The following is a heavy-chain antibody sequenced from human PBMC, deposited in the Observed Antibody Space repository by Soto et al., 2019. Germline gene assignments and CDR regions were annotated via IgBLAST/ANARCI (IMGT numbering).Heavy chain of an antibody. Sequence: QVQLVQSGAEVKKPGASVKVSCKASGYTFTSYGISWVRQAPGQGLEWMGWISTYNGNTKYAQKLQGRVTMTTDTSASTGYMELRSLGSADAAVFYCARAMVRGVGSDYWGQGTLGTVSS. V-gene: IGHV1-18*01. CDR3: ARAMVRGVGSDY. D-gene: IGHD3-10*01. J-gene: IGHJ4*02. CDR2: ISTYNGNT. CDR1: GYTFTSYG.